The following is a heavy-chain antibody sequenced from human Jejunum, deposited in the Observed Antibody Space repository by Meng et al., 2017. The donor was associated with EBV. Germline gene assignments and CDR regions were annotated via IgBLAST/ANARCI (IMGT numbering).Heavy chain of an antibody. CDR2: IYWDENK. CDR3: ARRYGDYVRYFDS. J-gene: IGHJ4*02. V-gene: IGHV2-5*02. CDR1: GFSLSTSGVG. Sequence: QISLKESCPTLGKPTETLTLTCTVSGFSLSTSGVGVGWIRQPPGKALEWLAHIYWDENKRYSTSLRSRLSIMKDTSKSQVVLTMTNMDPVDTATYYCARRYGDYVRYFDSWGQGILVTVSS. D-gene: IGHD4-17*01.